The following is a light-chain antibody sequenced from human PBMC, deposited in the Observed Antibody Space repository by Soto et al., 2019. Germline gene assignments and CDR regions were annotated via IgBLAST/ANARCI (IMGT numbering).Light chain of an antibody. CDR3: QQYGSLPFT. Sequence: EIVLTQSPGTLSLSPGERATLSCRASQSVGSSNLAWYQRKPGQAPRLLIYAASSRATGIPDRFSGSGSGTDFTLTISRLEPEDFAVYYCQQYGSLPFTFGPGTKVDIK. CDR2: AAS. V-gene: IGKV3-20*01. J-gene: IGKJ3*01. CDR1: QSVGSSN.